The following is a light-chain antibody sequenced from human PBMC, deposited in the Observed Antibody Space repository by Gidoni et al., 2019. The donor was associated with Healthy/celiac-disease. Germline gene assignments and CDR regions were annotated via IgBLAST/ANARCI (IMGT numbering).Light chain of an antibody. CDR1: QSVVYSSNSKNY. V-gene: IGKV4-1*01. CDR3: QQYYSTPLT. J-gene: IGKJ4*01. CDR2: WAS. Sequence: DIVMTQSPDSLAVSLDERATINCKSSQSVVYSSNSKNYLAWYQQKPGQPPKLLIYWASTRESGVPDRFSGSGTGTDFTLTISSLQAEDLAVYYCQQYYSTPLTFGGGTKVEIK.